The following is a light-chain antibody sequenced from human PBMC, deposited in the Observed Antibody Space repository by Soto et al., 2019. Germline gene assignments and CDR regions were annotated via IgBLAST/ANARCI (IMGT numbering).Light chain of an antibody. CDR3: QQYDSYPRT. V-gene: IGKV1-5*03. Sequence: DIQMTQSPSTLSASVGDRVTITCRASQSISSWLAWYQQKPGKAPNLLIYKASSLESGVPLRFSGSGSGTEFSLTISSLQPDDFAIYYCQQYDSYPRTFGQGTKVEIK. J-gene: IGKJ1*01. CDR2: KAS. CDR1: QSISSW.